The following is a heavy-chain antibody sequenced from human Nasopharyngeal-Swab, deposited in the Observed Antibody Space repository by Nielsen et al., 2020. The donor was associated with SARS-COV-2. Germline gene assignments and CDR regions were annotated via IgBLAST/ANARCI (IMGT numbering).Heavy chain of an antibody. J-gene: IGHJ4*02. D-gene: IGHD1-26*01. CDR1: GFTFSSYW. CDR3: ASSTVGAFDY. Sequence: GEYLKIYCAASGFTFSSYWMHWVRQAPGKGLEWVANIRQDGNENYYVDSVKGRFTISRDNAKNSLYLQMNSLRVEDTAVYYCASSTVGAFDYWGQGTLVTVSS. CDR2: IRQDGNEN. V-gene: IGHV3-7*01.